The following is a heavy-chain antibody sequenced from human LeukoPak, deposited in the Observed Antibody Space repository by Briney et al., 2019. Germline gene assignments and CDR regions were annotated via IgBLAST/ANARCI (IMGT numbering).Heavy chain of an antibody. V-gene: IGHV4-61*02. CDR3: ARGLYGDYGDY. J-gene: IGHJ4*02. D-gene: IGHD4-17*01. Sequence: SQTLSLTCTVSGGSISSGSYYWSWIRQPAGKGLEWIGRVYTSGSTNYNPSLKSRVTISVDTSKNQFSLKLSSVTAADTAVYYCARGLYGDYGDYWGQGTLVTVAS. CDR1: GGSISSGSYY. CDR2: VYTSGST.